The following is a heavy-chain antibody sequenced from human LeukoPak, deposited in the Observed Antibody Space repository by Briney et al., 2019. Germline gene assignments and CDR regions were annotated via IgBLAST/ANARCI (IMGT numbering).Heavy chain of an antibody. CDR1: GGSISSSSYY. CDR3: ARQDVVVVAATTNYYFDY. J-gene: IGHJ4*02. CDR2: IYYSGST. D-gene: IGHD2-15*01. Sequence: SETLSLTCTVSGGSISSSSYYWGWIRQPPGKGLEWIGSIYYSGSTYYNPSLKSRVTISVDTSKNQFSLKLSSVTAADTAVYYCARQDVVVVAATTNYYFDYWGQGTLVTVSS. V-gene: IGHV4-39*01.